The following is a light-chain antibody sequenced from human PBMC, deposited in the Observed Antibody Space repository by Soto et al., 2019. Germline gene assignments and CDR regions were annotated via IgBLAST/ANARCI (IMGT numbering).Light chain of an antibody. Sequence: QSALTQPASVSGSPGQSITISCTGTSSDVGGYNYVSWYQQHPGKAPKLMIHDVSNRPSGVSNRFSGSKSANTASLTISGLQAEDEADYYCSSHTSSSTSYVFGTGTKVTVL. V-gene: IGLV2-14*01. CDR2: DVS. CDR3: SSHTSSSTSYV. CDR1: SSDVGGYNY. J-gene: IGLJ1*01.